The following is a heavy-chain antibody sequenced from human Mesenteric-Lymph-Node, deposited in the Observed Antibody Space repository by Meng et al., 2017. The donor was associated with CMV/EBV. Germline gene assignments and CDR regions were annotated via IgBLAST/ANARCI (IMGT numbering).Heavy chain of an antibody. CDR1: GFTFSDFY. CDR2: ISSSGVTT. V-gene: IGHV3-11*01. J-gene: IGHJ4*02. Sequence: GESLKISCAASGFTFSDFYMSWIRQVPGKGLEWVSHISSSGVTTWYADSVKGRFTISRDNAKQSLYLQLNSLRAEDTAMYYCAKGYQFAHYWGQGTLVTVSS. CDR3: AKGYQFAHY. D-gene: IGHD2-2*01.